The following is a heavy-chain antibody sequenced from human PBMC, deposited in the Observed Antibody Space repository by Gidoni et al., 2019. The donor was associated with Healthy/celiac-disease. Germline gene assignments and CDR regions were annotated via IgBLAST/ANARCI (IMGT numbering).Heavy chain of an antibody. CDR1: GLTFSSYA. Sequence: EVQLLESGGGLVQPGGSLRLSCAASGLTFSSYAIRWVRQAPGKGLGWFSAIIGSGGSTYYADSVKGRFTISRDNSKNTLYLQMNSLRAEDTAVYYCATPSIAYDYVWGSSYYFDYWGQGTLVTVSS. J-gene: IGHJ4*02. CDR2: IIGSGGST. CDR3: ATPSIAYDYVWGSSYYFDY. V-gene: IGHV3-23*01. D-gene: IGHD3-16*01.